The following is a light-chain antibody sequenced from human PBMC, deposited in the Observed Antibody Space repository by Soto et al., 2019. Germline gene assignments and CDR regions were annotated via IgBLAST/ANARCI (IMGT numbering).Light chain of an antibody. J-gene: IGLJ1*01. Sequence: QSMLTQPASVSGSPGQSITISCTGTSLDIGNYNYVSWYQHHPGKAPKLMIYEVTSRPSGVSDRFSGSKSGMTASLTISGLQPEDEADYSCASYRSANTLVVFGTGTKVTVL. CDR1: SLDIGNYNY. CDR3: ASYRSANTLVV. CDR2: EVT. V-gene: IGLV2-14*01.